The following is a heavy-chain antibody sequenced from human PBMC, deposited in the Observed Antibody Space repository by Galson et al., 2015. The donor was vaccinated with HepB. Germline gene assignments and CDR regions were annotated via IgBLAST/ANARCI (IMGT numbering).Heavy chain of an antibody. CDR3: AKDSGLGGEDY. CDR1: GFTFWVYT. J-gene: IGHJ4*02. Sequence: SLRLSCAASGFTFWVYTMNWVRQAPGKGLEWVSAIRGSGSGTYYADSVKGRFTISRDDSKNTMFMQLNSLRAEETAIYYCAKDSGLGGEDYWGQGILVTDSS. CDR2: IRGSGSGT. D-gene: IGHD3-16*01. V-gene: IGHV3-23*01.